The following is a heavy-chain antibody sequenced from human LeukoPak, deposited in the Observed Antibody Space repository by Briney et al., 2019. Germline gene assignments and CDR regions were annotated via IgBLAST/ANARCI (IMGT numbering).Heavy chain of an antibody. D-gene: IGHD3-9*01. CDR1: GYSFTSYW. CDR3: ARRLYDILTGYYHFDY. J-gene: IGHJ4*02. Sequence: GESLKISCKGSGYSFTSYWIGWVRQMPGKGLEWMGIIYPGDSDTRYSPSFQGQVTISADKSTSTAYLQWSSLKASDTAMYYCARRLYDILTGYYHFDYWGQGTLVTVSS. CDR2: IYPGDSDT. V-gene: IGHV5-51*01.